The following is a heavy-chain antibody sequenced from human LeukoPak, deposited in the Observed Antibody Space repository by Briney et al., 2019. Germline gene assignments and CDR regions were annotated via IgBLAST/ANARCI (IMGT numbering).Heavy chain of an antibody. D-gene: IGHD6-19*01. J-gene: IGHJ4*02. CDR1: GGSFSGYY. Sequence: SETLSLTCAVYGGSFSGYYWSWIRQPPGKGLEWIGEINHSGSTNYNPSLKNRVTISVDTSKNQFSLKLSSVTAADTAVYYCARGPGGAVAGEIDYWGQGTLVTVSS. CDR3: ARGPGGAVAGEIDY. V-gene: IGHV4-34*01. CDR2: INHSGST.